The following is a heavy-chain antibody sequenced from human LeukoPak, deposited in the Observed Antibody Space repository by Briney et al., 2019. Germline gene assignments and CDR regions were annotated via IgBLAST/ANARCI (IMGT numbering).Heavy chain of an antibody. V-gene: IGHV1-18*01. CDR3: ARDGCGRTCSSNIYYFDY. D-gene: IGHD2-15*01. CDR2: ISIYTGNT. J-gene: IGHJ4*02. CDR1: AYTFISYG. Sequence: GASVTVSCTSSAYTFISYGISWVRLAPGQGLEWLGWISIYTGNTNYAQTLQGRVTMTTDTSTNTAYMELRSMRSGDTAVYYCARDGCGRTCSSNIYYFDYWGQGTLVTVSS.